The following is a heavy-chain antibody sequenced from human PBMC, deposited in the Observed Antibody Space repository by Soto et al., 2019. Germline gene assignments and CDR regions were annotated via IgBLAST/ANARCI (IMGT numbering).Heavy chain of an antibody. CDR3: ARLGSSGWYQGSYFDY. CDR1: GGSITRNNHF. Sequence: QLQLQESGPGLVKASETLSLTCTVSGGSITRNNHFWGWIRQSPGKGLEWIGSIQYGGSTNSNPSLKSRVIMSAETTKHQFSLMMNSVTAADTAVYYCARLGSSGWYQGSYFDYWGQGTLVTVSS. D-gene: IGHD6-19*01. V-gene: IGHV4-39*01. CDR2: IQYGGST. J-gene: IGHJ4*02.